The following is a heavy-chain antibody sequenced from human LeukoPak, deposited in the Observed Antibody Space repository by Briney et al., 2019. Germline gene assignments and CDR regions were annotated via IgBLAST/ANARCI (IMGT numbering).Heavy chain of an antibody. CDR1: GGSFSGYY. CDR3: ARIYCSSTSCYHARYTVTRYYFDY. CDR2: INHSGST. Sequence: SETLSLTCAVYGGSFSGYYWSWIRQPPGKGLEWIGEINHSGSTNYNPSLKSRVTISVDTSKNQFSLKLSSVTAADTAVYHCARIYCSSTSCYHARYTVTRYYFDYWGQGTLVTVSS. V-gene: IGHV4-34*01. D-gene: IGHD2-2*01. J-gene: IGHJ4*02.